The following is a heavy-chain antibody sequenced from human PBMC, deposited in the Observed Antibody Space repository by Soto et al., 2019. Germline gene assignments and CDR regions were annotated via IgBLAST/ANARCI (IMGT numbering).Heavy chain of an antibody. J-gene: IGHJ3*02. CDR1: GGTLSDHG. D-gene: IGHD3-10*01. CDR3: ARGVYGSGNYYTGPSAFDI. CDR2: TIPVFNTA. V-gene: IGHV1-69*06. Sequence: QVQLEQSGAEVKKPGSSVKVSCKASGGTLSDHGVAWLRQAPGQGLEWMGGTIPVFNTAKYAQKFQGRVTVTADKFTNTAYMELSSLRSEATAFYFCARGVYGSGNYYTGPSAFDIWGQGTRVIVSS.